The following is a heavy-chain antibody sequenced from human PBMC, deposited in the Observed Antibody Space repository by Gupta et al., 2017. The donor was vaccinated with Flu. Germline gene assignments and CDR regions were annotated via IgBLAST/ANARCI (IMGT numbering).Heavy chain of an antibody. Sequence: ASGDTFSNYALNWVRQAPGQGLEWMGGITPLFGTANYAQKFQGRVTITADESTSTAFMELSSLRSEDTAIYYCARAAGILTRYFRYWGQGTLVTVSS. V-gene: IGHV1-69*01. CDR1: GDTFSNYA. CDR2: ITPLFGTA. J-gene: IGHJ4*02. CDR3: ARAAGILTRYFRY. D-gene: IGHD3-9*01.